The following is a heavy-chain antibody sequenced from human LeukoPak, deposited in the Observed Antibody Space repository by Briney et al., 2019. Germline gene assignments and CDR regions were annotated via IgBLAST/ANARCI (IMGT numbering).Heavy chain of an antibody. D-gene: IGHD6-25*01. J-gene: IGHJ6*03. CDR1: GGSISSGGYY. CDR3: ARFVYSSARYYYMDV. Sequence: SETLSLTCTVSGGSISSGGYYWSWIRQPPGKGLEWIGYIYTSGSTNYNPSLKSRVTISVDTSKNQFSLKLSSVTAADTAVYYCARFVYSSARYYYMDVWGKGTTVTVSS. V-gene: IGHV4-61*08. CDR2: IYTSGST.